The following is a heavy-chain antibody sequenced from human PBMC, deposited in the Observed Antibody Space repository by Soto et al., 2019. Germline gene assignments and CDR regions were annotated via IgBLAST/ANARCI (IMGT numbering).Heavy chain of an antibody. CDR3: ARGSRYYGSGNPWVYYGMDV. Sequence: QVQLQESGPGLVKPSQTLSLTCTVSGGSISSGDYYWSWIRQPPGKGLEWIGYIYYSGSTYYNPSLKSRVTISVDTSKNQFSLKLSSVTAADTAVYYCARGSRYYGSGNPWVYYGMDVWGQGTTVTVSS. V-gene: IGHV4-30-4*01. J-gene: IGHJ6*02. CDR2: IYYSGST. D-gene: IGHD3-10*01. CDR1: GGSISSGDYY.